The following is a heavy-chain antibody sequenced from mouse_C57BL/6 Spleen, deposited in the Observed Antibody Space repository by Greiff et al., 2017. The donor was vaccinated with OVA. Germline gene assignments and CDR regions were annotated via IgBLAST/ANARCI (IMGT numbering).Heavy chain of an antibody. J-gene: IGHJ4*01. D-gene: IGHD2-1*01. CDR1: GFSLTSYG. CDR2: IWRGGST. V-gene: IGHV2-5*01. Sequence: VQVVESGPGLVQPSQSLSITCTVSGFSLTSYGVHWVRQSPGKGLEWLGVIWRGGSTDYNAAFMSRLSITKDNSKSQVFFKMNSLQADDTAIYDCDKSGDGNWDYAMDYWGQGTSVTVSS. CDR3: DKSGDGNWDYAMDY.